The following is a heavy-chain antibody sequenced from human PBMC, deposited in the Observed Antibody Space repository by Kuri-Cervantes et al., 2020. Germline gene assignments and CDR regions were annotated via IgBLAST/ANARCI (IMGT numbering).Heavy chain of an antibody. J-gene: IGHJ4*02. CDR1: GFTFSSYS. CDR3: AKSYYDSGDYVRFSDS. D-gene: IGHD3-10*01. CDR2: ISGGGGNT. V-gene: IGHV3-23*01. Sequence: GESLKISCAASGFTFSSYSMNWVRQTEKGLEWVSGISGGGGNTYYADSVKGRFTITRDNSKNTLYLQMNSLRAEDTAIYYCAKSYYDSGDYVRFSDSWGLGTLVTVSS.